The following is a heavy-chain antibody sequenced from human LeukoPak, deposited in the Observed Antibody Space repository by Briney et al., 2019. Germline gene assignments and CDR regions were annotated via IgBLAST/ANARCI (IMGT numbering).Heavy chain of an antibody. V-gene: IGHV4-59*01. CDR3: ARAGRSEYGYYFDY. CDR1: DGSISPYY. J-gene: IGHJ4*02. Sequence: PSETLSLTCTVADGSISPYYWSWIRQPPGKGLEWLGYIYHSGSTTYNPSLKSRVTISLDTSKNQISLNLSSVTAADTAVYYCARAGRSEYGYYFDYWGQGTLVTVSS. CDR2: IYHSGST. D-gene: IGHD4-17*01.